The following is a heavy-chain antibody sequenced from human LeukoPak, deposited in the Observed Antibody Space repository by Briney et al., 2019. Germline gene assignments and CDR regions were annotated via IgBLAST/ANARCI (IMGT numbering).Heavy chain of an antibody. CDR1: GGSISSYY. D-gene: IGHD5-12*01. CDR3: ARVGYSGYDAYYFDY. V-gene: IGHV4-59*01. CDR2: IYYSGST. J-gene: IGHJ4*02. Sequence: SETLSLTCTVSGGSISSYYWSWIRQPPGKGLEWIGYIYYSGSTNYNPSLKSRVTISVDTSENQFSLKLSSVTAADTAVYYCARVGYSGYDAYYFDYWGQGTLVTVSS.